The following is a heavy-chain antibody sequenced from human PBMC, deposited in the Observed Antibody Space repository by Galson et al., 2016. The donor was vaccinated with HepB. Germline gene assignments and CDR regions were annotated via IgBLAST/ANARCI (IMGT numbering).Heavy chain of an antibody. D-gene: IGHD7-27*01. Sequence: CAISGDSVSTDGATWNWIRQSPSRGLEWLGRTYYRAKWYKTYAVSVKSRITINPDTSTNQIFLQLNSVTPEDSAIYYCARATANWDGGGDNWFDPWGQGTLVTVSS. V-gene: IGHV6-1*01. CDR3: ARATANWDGGGDNWFDP. J-gene: IGHJ5*02. CDR1: GDSVSTDGAT. CDR2: TYYRAKWYK.